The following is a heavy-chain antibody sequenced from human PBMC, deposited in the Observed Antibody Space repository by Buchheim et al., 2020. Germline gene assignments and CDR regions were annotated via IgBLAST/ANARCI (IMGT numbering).Heavy chain of an antibody. D-gene: IGHD3-22*01. Sequence: QVQLVQSGAEVKKPGSSVKVSCKSAGDTFTIYDISWVRQAPGQGLEWMGGITPIFGSANYAQRFQGRLTITADQSTRTVYMELRSLRSDDTAVYYCARVFGSSGSGEGSYLYYWGQGTL. J-gene: IGHJ4*02. V-gene: IGHV1-69*01. CDR3: ARVFGSSGSGEGSYLYY. CDR2: ITPIFGSA. CDR1: GDTFTIYD.